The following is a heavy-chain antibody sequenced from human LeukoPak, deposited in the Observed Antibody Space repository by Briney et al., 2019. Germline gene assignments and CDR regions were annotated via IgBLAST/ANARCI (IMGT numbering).Heavy chain of an antibody. CDR3: ARDWGYYDSSGYYDY. CDR2: ISSSSSYI. D-gene: IGHD3-22*01. V-gene: IGHV3-21*01. J-gene: IGHJ4*02. Sequence: ETLSLTCAVSGGSISSGGYSWSWVRQAPGKGLEWVSSISSSSSYIYYADSVKGRFTISRDNAKNSLYLQMNSLRAEDTAVYYCARDWGYYDSSGYYDYWGQGTLVTVSS. CDR1: GGSISSGGYS.